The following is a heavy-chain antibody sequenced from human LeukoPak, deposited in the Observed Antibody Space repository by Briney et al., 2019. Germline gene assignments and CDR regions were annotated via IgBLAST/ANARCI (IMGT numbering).Heavy chain of an antibody. CDR3: ARPARWELTAGYYFDY. Sequence: PGGSLRLSCAASGFTFSSYAMRWVRQAPGKGLEWVAVISYDGSNKYYADSVKGRFTISRDNSKNTLYLQMNSLRAEDTAVYYCARPARWELTAGYYFDYRGEGTLVTVYS. D-gene: IGHD1-26*01. J-gene: IGHJ4*02. CDR1: GFTFSSYA. CDR2: ISYDGSNK. V-gene: IGHV3-30-3*01.